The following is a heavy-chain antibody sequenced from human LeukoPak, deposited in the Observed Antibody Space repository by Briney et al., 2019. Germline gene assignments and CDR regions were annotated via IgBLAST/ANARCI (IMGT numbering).Heavy chain of an antibody. CDR3: ARDSGSWYLDY. J-gene: IGHJ4*02. V-gene: IGHV1-2*04. CDR1: GYTFTGYY. Sequence: ASVKVSCKASGYTFTGYYVHWVRQAPGQGLEWMGWINPNSGGTHFAQKFQGWVTMTRDTSISTAYMELSRLRSDDTAVYYCARDSGSWYLDYWGQGTLVTVSS. D-gene: IGHD6-13*01. CDR2: INPNSGGT.